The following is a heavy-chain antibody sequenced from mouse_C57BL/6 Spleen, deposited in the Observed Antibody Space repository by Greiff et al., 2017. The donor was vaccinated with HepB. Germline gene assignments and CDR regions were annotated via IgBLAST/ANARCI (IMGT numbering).Heavy chain of an antibody. V-gene: IGHV1-74*01. Sequence: QVQLKQPGAELVKPGASVKVSCKASGYTFTSYWMHWVKQRPGQGLEWIGRIHPSDSDTNYNQKFKGKATLTVDKSSSTAYMQLSSLTSEDSAVYYCAIGSRSNSYAMDYWGQGTSVTVSS. CDR2: IHPSDSDT. D-gene: IGHD2-5*01. CDR1: GYTFTSYW. CDR3: AIGSRSNSYAMDY. J-gene: IGHJ4*01.